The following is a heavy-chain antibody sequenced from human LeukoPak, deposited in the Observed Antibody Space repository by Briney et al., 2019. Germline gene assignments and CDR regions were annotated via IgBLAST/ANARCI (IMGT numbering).Heavy chain of an antibody. V-gene: IGHV3-9*01. CDR1: GFTFDDYA. J-gene: IGHJ6*02. Sequence: GGSLRLSCAASGFTFDDYAMHWVRQAPGKGLEWVSGISWNSGSIGYADSVKGRFTISRDNAKNSLYLQMNSLRAEDTALYYCAKGALYCSSTSCYRYYYYGMDVWGQGTTVTVSS. D-gene: IGHD2-2*01. CDR2: ISWNSGSI. CDR3: AKGALYCSSTSCYRYYYYGMDV.